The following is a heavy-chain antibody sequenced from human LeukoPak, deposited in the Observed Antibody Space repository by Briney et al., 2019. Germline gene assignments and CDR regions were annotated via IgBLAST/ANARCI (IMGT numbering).Heavy chain of an antibody. D-gene: IGHD6-13*01. J-gene: IGHJ4*02. CDR3: ARVLLAAAGTETHLFDY. V-gene: IGHV4-61*01. Sequence: SETLSLTCTVSGGSIRSSYYYWSWIRQPPGKGLEWIGYIYYSGSTNYNPSLKSRVTISVDTSKNQFSLKLSSVTAADTAVYYCARVLLAAAGTETHLFDYWGQGTLVTVSS. CDR2: IYYSGST. CDR1: GGSIRSSYYY.